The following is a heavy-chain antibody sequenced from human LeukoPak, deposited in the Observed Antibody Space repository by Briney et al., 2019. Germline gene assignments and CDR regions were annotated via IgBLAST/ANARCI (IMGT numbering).Heavy chain of an antibody. Sequence: PSQTLSLTCTVSGGSISSGSYYWSWIRQPAGKGLEWIGRIYTSGSTNYNPSVESRVTISLDTSKNQFSLKLSSVTAAATAVYYCARDGSGYYDTSGYRNWGQGTLVTVSS. CDR3: ARDGSGYYDTSGYRN. V-gene: IGHV4-61*02. D-gene: IGHD3-22*01. CDR2: IYTSGST. CDR1: GGSISSGSYY. J-gene: IGHJ4*02.